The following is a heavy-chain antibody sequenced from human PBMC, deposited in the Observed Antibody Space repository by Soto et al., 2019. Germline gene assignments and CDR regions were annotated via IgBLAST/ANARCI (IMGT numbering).Heavy chain of an antibody. CDR3: ARGMQGSRYFDL. CDR1: GFVFSSYW. J-gene: IGHJ2*01. CDR2: ITNDGSST. V-gene: IGHV3-74*01. Sequence: EVQLVESGGGLVQPGGCLRLSCAGSGFVFSSYWMHWVRQVPGKGLVWVSRITNDGSSTTYADSVNGRFTISRDNAKSTLYLQMNSLGAEDTAVYYCARGMQGSRYFDLWGRGTLVTVSS.